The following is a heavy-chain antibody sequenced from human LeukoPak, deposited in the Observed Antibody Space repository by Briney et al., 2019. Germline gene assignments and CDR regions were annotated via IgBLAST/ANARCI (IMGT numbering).Heavy chain of an antibody. J-gene: IGHJ4*02. Sequence: ASVKVSCKASGYTFTGYYMHWVRQAPGQGLEWMGRINPNSGGTNYAQKFQGRVTVTRDTSISTAYMELSRLRSDDTAVYYCATAAAGTGFDYWGQGTLVTVSS. D-gene: IGHD6-13*01. CDR3: ATAAAGTGFDY. CDR2: INPNSGGT. CDR1: GYTFTGYY. V-gene: IGHV1-2*06.